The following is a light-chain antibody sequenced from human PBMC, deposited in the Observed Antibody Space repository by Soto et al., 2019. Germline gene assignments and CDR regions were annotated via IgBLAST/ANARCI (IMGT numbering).Light chain of an antibody. CDR3: QQYGSSPWT. CDR2: GAS. J-gene: IGKJ1*01. CDR1: QSVSNNY. V-gene: IGKV3-20*01. Sequence: EIVLTQSPGTLSLSPGERATLSCRASQSVSNNYLAWYQQKPGQAPRLLIYGASRRATGIPDRFSGSGSGTDFTLTINRLEPEDFAVYYCQQYGSSPWTFGQGTKVDIK.